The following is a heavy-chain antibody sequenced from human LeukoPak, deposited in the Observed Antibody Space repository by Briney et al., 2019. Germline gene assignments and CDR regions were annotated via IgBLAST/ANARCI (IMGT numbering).Heavy chain of an antibody. CDR3: ARGTSSSPYYFDY. Sequence: GASVKLSCKASGYTFTDYYMHWVRQAPGQGLEWMGRINPKSGGSNYAQSFQGRVTMTRDTSINTAYMELSGLRSDDTAVYYCARGTSSSPYYFDYWGQGTLVTVSS. J-gene: IGHJ4*02. CDR2: INPKSGGS. CDR1: GYTFTDYY. D-gene: IGHD2-2*01. V-gene: IGHV1-2*06.